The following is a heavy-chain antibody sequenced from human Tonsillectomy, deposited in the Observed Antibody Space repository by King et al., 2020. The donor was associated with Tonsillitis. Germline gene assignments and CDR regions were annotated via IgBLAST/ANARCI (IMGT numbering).Heavy chain of an antibody. D-gene: IGHD5-18*01. J-gene: IGHJ4*02. Sequence: VQLVESGGGVVQPGRSLRLSCAASGFTFTSYAMHWVRQAPGKGLEWVTRISPDGSSQHYADSVKGRFTISRDNSKNTLFLQMSSLRAEDTAVYFCVRDGEYKYGYGFDDWGQGTLVTVSS. CDR1: GFTFTSYA. V-gene: IGHV3-30*04. CDR3: VRDGEYKYGYGFDD. CDR2: ISPDGSSQ.